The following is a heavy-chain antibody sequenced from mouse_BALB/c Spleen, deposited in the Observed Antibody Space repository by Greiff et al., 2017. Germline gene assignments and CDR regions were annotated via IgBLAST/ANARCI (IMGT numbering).Heavy chain of an antibody. CDR1: GYTFTDYV. J-gene: IGHJ2*01. CDR3: ARGSPYGDY. D-gene: IGHD1-1*01. CDR2: IYPGSGST. V-gene: IGHV1-77*01. Sequence: QVHVKQSGPELVKPGASVKMSCKASGYTFTDYVISWVKQRTGQGLEWIGEIYPGSGSTYYNENFKGKATLTADKSSNTAYMQLSSMTSEDSAVYFWARGSPYGDYWGQGTTLTVSS.